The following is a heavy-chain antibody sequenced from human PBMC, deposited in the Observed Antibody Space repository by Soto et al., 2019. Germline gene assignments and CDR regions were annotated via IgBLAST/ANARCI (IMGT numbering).Heavy chain of an antibody. CDR1: GDSVSSNSAA. J-gene: IGHJ6*02. CDR2: TYYRSKWYN. D-gene: IGHD3-22*01. Sequence: SQTLSLTCAISGDSVSSNSAAWNWIRQSPSRGLEWLGRTYYRSKWYNDYAVSVKSRITINPDTSKNQFSLQLNSVTPEDTAVYYCAASSGPSPHYYYGMDVWGQGTTVPVSS. V-gene: IGHV6-1*01. CDR3: AASSGPSPHYYYGMDV.